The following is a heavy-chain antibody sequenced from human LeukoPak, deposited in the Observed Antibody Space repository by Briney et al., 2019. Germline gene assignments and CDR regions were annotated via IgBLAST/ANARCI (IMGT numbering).Heavy chain of an antibody. CDR3: AKVLPRHGTPENGFDL. Sequence: PGGSLILSCAASGFTFSNFAMHWVRQAPGKGLEGVAVISYDGSETYYGDSMKGRFIISRDNSKNTLYVEINSFRAEDTAMYYCAKVLPRHGTPENGFDLWGQGTMVTVSS. D-gene: IGHD6-13*01. CDR1: GFTFSNFA. V-gene: IGHV3-30*04. CDR2: ISYDGSET. J-gene: IGHJ3*01.